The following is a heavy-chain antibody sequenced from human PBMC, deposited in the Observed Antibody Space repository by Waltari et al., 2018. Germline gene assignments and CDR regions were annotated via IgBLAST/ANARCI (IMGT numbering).Heavy chain of an antibody. V-gene: IGHV3-64D*08. J-gene: IGHJ6*02. CDR2: ISSDGGST. D-gene: IGHD3-3*01. CDR1: GFDIKNYA. Sequence: EVQLVESGGNLVQPGVSLRLSCSASGFDIKNYALHWVRQAPGKGLECISSISSDGGSTSHADSVKGRFTISRDNSKNTVYLQMRSVRSEDTAVYYCVMTGDYEFSLVYYWYGMDVWGRGTTVSVSS. CDR3: VMTGDYEFSLVYYWYGMDV.